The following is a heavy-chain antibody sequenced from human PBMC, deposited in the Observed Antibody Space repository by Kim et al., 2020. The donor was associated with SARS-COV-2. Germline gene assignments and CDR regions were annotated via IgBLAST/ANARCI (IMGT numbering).Heavy chain of an antibody. CDR3: ARHQRERGGGYYYFYD. V-gene: IGHV4-30-4*01. CDR2: VYYSGST. J-gene: IGHJ4*01. CDR1: DASINSTGYY. D-gene: IGHD6-13*01. Sequence: SETLSLTCTVSDASINSTGYYWSWIRQPPGQGLEWIGSVYYSGSTYYNPSLKSRVTISVDTSKNHFSLKLNSVTAADTAVYYCARHQRERGGGYYYFYD.